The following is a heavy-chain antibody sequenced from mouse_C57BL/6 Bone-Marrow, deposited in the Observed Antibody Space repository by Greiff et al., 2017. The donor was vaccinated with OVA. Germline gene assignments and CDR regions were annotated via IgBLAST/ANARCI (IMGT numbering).Heavy chain of an antibody. J-gene: IGHJ2*01. CDR1: GYAFSSSW. CDR2: IYPGDGDT. V-gene: IGHV1-82*01. CDR3: ARGRIYLSY. D-gene: IGHD2-1*01. Sequence: VQRVESGPELVKPGASVKISCKASGYAFSSSWMNWVKQRPGKGLEWIGRIYPGDGDTNYNGKFKGKATLTADKSSSTAYMQLSSLTSEDSAVYFCARGRIYLSYWGQGTTLTVSS.